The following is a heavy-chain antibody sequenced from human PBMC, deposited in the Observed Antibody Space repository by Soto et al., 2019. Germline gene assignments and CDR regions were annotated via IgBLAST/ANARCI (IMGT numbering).Heavy chain of an antibody. CDR2: VYYTGTT. Sequence: KASETLSLTCTVSGGSISSYFYIWVRQPPGKGLEWIGSVYYTGTTDYNPSLKSRVTISVDTSKTQFSLNLRSVTAADTAVYYCARDLAAVPRAFDYWGRGTLVTV. D-gene: IGHD6-13*01. CDR1: GGSISSYF. CDR3: ARDLAAVPRAFDY. J-gene: IGHJ4*02. V-gene: IGHV4-59*01.